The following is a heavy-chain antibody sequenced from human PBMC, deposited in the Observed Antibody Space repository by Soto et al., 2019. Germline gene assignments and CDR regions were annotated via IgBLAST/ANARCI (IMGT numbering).Heavy chain of an antibody. D-gene: IGHD3-22*01. CDR1: GFTFSSYG. J-gene: IGHJ4*02. CDR3: AREHHDYDSSGHVDY. CDR2: IWYDGSKK. V-gene: IGHV3-33*01. Sequence: QVQLVESGGGVVQPGRSLRLSCAASGFTFSSYGMHWVRQAPGKGLEWVAGIWYDGSKKYYADSVKGRFTISRDNSTNSLYLQTNSLCAEDTAVYYCAREHHDYDSSGHVDYWGQGTLVTVSS.